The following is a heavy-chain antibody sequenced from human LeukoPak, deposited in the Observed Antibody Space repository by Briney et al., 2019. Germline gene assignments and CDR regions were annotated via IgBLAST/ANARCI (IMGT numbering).Heavy chain of an antibody. CDR3: ARATTSSRDAFDI. CDR2: IYYSGST. CDR1: GDSISSSGHY. D-gene: IGHD1-1*01. J-gene: IGHJ3*02. Sequence: SETLSLTCAVSGDSISSSGHYWGWIRQPPGKGLEWIGSIYYSGSTYYNPSLKSRVTISVDTSKNQFSLKLSSVTAADTAVYYCARATTSSRDAFDIWGQGTMVTVSS. V-gene: IGHV4-39*07.